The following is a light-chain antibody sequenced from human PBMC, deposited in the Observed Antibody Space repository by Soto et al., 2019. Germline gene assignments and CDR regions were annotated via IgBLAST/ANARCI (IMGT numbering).Light chain of an antibody. J-gene: IGKJ2*01. CDR2: GAS. V-gene: IGKV3-15*01. CDR3: QQYHNWPPNT. CDR1: QSVSSN. Sequence: EIVMTQSPATLSVSPGERATLSCRASQSVSSNLAWYQQKPGQAPRLLIYGASTRATGIPARFSGSGSGTEVTLTISSLQSEDFAVYYCQQYHNWPPNTFGQGTKLEIK.